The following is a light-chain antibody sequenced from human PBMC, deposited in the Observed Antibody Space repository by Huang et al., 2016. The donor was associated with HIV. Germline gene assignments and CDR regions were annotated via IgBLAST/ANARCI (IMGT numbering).Light chain of an antibody. Sequence: ELVMTQSPAILSVSPGERATLSCTASQSVGGNVAWYQQKPGQAPRLLIYGGSTRATGIPARFSGGGSGTDFVLTTSSLQPEDFAVYYCQQYDNWLGTFGPGTKVDIK. CDR3: QQYDNWLGT. CDR1: QSVGGN. J-gene: IGKJ3*01. CDR2: GGS. V-gene: IGKV3-15*01.